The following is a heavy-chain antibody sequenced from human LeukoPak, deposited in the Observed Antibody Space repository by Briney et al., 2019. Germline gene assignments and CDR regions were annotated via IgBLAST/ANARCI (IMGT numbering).Heavy chain of an antibody. J-gene: IGHJ3*02. D-gene: IGHD6-13*01. Sequence: GASVKVSCKASGYTFTRHYIHWVRQAPGEGLEWMGWINPNSGGTSYAQNFQGRVTMTRDRSISTASMDLSRLTSGDTAVYYCARGGSSSWADAFDIWGQGTMVTVSS. V-gene: IGHV1-2*02. CDR1: GYTFTRHY. CDR3: ARGGSSSWADAFDI. CDR2: INPNSGGT.